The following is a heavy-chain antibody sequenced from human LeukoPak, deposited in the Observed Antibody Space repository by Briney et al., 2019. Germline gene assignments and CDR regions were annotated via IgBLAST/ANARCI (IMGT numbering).Heavy chain of an antibody. CDR2: IYYSGST. CDR3: ARGGYYDYVWGSYRPFDY. CDR1: GGLISSYY. D-gene: IGHD3-16*02. J-gene: IGHJ4*02. V-gene: IGHV4-59*01. Sequence: KPSETLSLTCTVSGGLISSYYWSWIRRPPGKGLEWIGYIYYSGSTNYNPSLKSRVTISVDTSKNQFSLKLSSVTAADTAVYYCARGGYYDYVWGSYRPFDYWGQGTLVTVSS.